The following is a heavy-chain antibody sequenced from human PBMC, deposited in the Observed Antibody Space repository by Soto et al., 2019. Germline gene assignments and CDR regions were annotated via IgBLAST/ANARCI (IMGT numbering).Heavy chain of an antibody. CDR1: GYTFTSYG. Sequence: ASVKVSCRASGYTFTSYGISWVRQAPGQGLEWMGWISAYNGNTNYAQKLQGRVTMTTDTSTSTAYMELRSLRSDDTAVYYCATPMYQLPTGPWGQGTLVTVSS. CDR3: ATPMYQLPTGP. CDR2: ISAYNGNT. V-gene: IGHV1-18*01. D-gene: IGHD2-2*01. J-gene: IGHJ5*02.